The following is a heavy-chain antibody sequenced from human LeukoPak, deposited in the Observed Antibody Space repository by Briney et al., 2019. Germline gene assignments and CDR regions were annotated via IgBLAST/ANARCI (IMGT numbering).Heavy chain of an antibody. CDR3: AKWGPSGGYSDY. CDR1: GFTFSSYA. CDR2: ISGSGGST. D-gene: IGHD5-12*01. V-gene: IGHV3-23*01. J-gene: IGHJ4*02. Sequence: GRSLRLSCAASGFTFSSYAMSWVRQAPGKGLEGVSAISGSGGSTYYADSVKGRFTISRDNSKNTLYLQMNSLRAEDTAVYYCAKWGPSGGYSDYWGQGTLVTVSS.